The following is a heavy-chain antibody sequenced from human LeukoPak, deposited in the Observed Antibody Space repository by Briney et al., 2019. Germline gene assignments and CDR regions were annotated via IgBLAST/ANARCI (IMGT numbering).Heavy chain of an antibody. CDR3: ARRLMYYYDTSGYDVAFDI. J-gene: IGHJ3*02. V-gene: IGHV5-51*01. D-gene: IGHD3-22*01. CDR2: IYPGDSDT. Sequence: GESLKISCKGSGYSFTSYWIAWVRQMPGKGLEWMGMIYPGDSDTRYSPSFQGQVTISADKSISTAYLQWNSLKASDTAMYYCARRLMYYYDTSGYDVAFDIWGQGTMVTVSS. CDR1: GYSFTSYW.